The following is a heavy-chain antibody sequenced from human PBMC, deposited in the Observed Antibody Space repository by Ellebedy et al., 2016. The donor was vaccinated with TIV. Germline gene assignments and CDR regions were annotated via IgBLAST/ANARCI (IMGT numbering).Heavy chain of an antibody. J-gene: IGHJ6*02. Sequence: MPSETLSLTCTVSGGSISSSPYHWGWIRQPPGKGLEWIGEISHSGSTNYNPSLKSRVTISVDTSKNQFSLKLSSVPAADTAVYYCARGRIGHYGRWRYGMDVWGQGTTVTVSS. D-gene: IGHD3-10*01. CDR2: ISHSGST. CDR1: GGSISSSPYH. CDR3: ARGRIGHYGRWRYGMDV. V-gene: IGHV4-39*07.